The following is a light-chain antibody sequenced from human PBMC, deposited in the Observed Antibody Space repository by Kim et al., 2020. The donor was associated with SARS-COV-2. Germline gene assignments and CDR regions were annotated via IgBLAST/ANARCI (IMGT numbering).Light chain of an antibody. CDR3: QVWDSSSDHPV. CDR2: YDS. CDR1: NIGSKS. Sequence: SYELTQPPSVSLSPGQTARITCGGNNIGSKSVHWYQQKPGQAPVLVIYYDSDRPSGIPERFSGSNSGNTATLTISRVEAGDEADSYCQVWDSSSDHPVFG. V-gene: IGLV3-21*04. J-gene: IGLJ3*02.